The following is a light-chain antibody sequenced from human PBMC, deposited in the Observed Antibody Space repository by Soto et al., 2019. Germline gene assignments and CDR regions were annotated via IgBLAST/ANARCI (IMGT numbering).Light chain of an antibody. Sequence: DIQLTQSPSFLSASVGDRVTITCRASQGISSYLAWYQQKPGKAPKLLIYAASTLQSGVPSRFSGSGSGTEFTLTISSLQPEDFATYYCQHLNSYPFTFGPGIKVDIK. CDR2: AAS. V-gene: IGKV1-9*01. J-gene: IGKJ3*01. CDR1: QGISSY. CDR3: QHLNSYPFT.